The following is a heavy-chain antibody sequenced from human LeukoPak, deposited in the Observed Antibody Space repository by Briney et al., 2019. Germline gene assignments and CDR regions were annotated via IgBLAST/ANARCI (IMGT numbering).Heavy chain of an antibody. CDR1: GFTFSSYS. D-gene: IGHD6-19*01. CDR3: AREWGIAVAGPKYYYYYYMDV. J-gene: IGHJ6*03. Sequence: GGSLRLSCAASGFTFSSYSMNWVRQAPGKGLEWVANIKQDGSEKYYVDSVKGRFTISRDNAKNSLYLQMNSLRAEDTAVYYCAREWGIAVAGPKYYYYYYMDVWGKGTTVTVSS. V-gene: IGHV3-7*01. CDR2: IKQDGSEK.